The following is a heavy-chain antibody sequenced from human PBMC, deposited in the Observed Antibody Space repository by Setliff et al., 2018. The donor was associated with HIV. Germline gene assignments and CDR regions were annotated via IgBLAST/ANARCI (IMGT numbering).Heavy chain of an antibody. J-gene: IGHJ3*02. V-gene: IGHV4-39*07. Sequence: SETLSLTCSVSGDSISTGTYYWGWIRQPPGKGLAWIGSVSYSGSTYHNPSLKSRVTISVDTSKKQFSLKLSSVTAADTAVYYCARVEYSSSSGAFDIWGQGTMVTVSS. CDR3: ARVEYSSSSGAFDI. CDR1: GDSISTGTYY. CDR2: VSYSGST. D-gene: IGHD6-13*01.